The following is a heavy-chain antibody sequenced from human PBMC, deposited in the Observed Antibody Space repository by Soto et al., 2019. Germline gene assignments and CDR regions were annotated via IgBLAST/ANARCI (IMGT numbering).Heavy chain of an antibody. V-gene: IGHV6-1*01. D-gene: IGHD6-19*01. CDR2: TYYRSKWYN. J-gene: IGHJ6*04. CDR3: SRLVGGQAVADNKRYYPGMDV. CDR1: GDSVSSNSAA. Sequence: SQTLSLTCAISGDSVSSNSAAWNWIRQSPSRGLEWLGRTYYRSKWYNDYAVSVKSRITINPDTSKNQFSLQLNSVTPEDTAVYYCSRLVGGQAVADNKRYYPGMDVWGEGTTVTVAS.